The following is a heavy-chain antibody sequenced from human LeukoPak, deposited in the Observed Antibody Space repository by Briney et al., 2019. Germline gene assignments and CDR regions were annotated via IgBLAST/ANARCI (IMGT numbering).Heavy chain of an antibody. CDR3: ARSVRMIVVPAI. V-gene: IGHV1-2*02. J-gene: IGHJ3*02. CDR2: INPNSGGT. D-gene: IGHD3-22*01. Sequence: ASVKVSCKASGYTFTGYYMHWVRQAPGQGLEWMGWINPNSGGTNYAQTFQGRVTMTRDTSISTAYMELSRLRSDDTAVYYCARSVRMIVVPAIWGQGTMVTVSS. CDR1: GYTFTGYY.